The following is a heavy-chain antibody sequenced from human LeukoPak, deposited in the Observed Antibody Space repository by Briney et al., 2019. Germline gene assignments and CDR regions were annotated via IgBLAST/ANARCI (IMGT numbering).Heavy chain of an antibody. CDR1: GGTFSSYA. Sequence: SVKVSCKASGGTFSSYAISWVRQAPGQGLEWMGRIIPILGIANYAQKFQGRVTITADKSTSTAYMELSGLRSEDTAVYYCATNFLYYDSSGQDYWGQEPWSPSPQ. D-gene: IGHD3-22*01. V-gene: IGHV1-69*04. J-gene: IGHJ4*01. CDR2: IIPILGIA. CDR3: ATNFLYYDSSGQDY.